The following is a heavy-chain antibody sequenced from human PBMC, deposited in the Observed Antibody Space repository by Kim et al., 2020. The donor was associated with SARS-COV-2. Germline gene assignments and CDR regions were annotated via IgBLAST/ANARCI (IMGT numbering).Heavy chain of an antibody. V-gene: IGHV4-31*03. CDR2: ISYSGNS. Sequence: TLSLTCSVSGGSIRSGGKFWTWIRQHPAKGLEWIGYISYSGNSHYSPSLRSRVSISLQTSENQFSLELTSVTAADTAVYYCARGQPLAYGGQGILVTV. CDR1: GGSIRSGGKF. D-gene: IGHD2-2*01. CDR3: ARGQPLAY. J-gene: IGHJ4*02.